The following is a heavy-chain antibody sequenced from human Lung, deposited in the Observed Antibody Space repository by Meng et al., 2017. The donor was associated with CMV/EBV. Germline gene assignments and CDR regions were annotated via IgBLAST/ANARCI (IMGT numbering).Heavy chain of an antibody. CDR2: INQDGSEK. Sequence: GGSLRLXCAASGFTFSNYWMSWVRQAPGKGLEWVASINQDGSEKHYMDSVKGRFTISRDNAKNALYLEMNSLRAEDTALYFCVRGSGREWFDPGGQGTLVTVSS. CDR1: GFTFSNYW. CDR3: VRGSGREWFDP. J-gene: IGHJ5*02. D-gene: IGHD2-15*01. V-gene: IGHV3-7*04.